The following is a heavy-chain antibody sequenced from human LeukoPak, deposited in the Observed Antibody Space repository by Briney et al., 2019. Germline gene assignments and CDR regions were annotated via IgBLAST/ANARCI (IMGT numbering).Heavy chain of an antibody. Sequence: GGSLRLSCAASGFTFSDHYMDWVRQAPGKGLEWVGRTRNKANSYTTEYAASVKGRFTISRDDSKNSLYLQMNSLKTEDTAVYYCAREVLGYDSSGYYYIGYYFDYWGQGTLVTVSS. J-gene: IGHJ4*02. V-gene: IGHV3-72*01. D-gene: IGHD3-22*01. CDR1: GFTFSDHY. CDR2: TRNKANSYTT. CDR3: AREVLGYDSSGYYYIGYYFDY.